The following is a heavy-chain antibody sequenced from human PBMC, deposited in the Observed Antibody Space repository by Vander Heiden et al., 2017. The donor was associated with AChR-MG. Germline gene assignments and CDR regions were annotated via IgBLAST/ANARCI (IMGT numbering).Heavy chain of an antibody. CDR2: ISSSSSTI. V-gene: IGHV3-48*02. Sequence: EVQLVESGGGLVQPGGSLRLSCAAAGFTFSSYSMNGVRQAPGKGLEWVSYISSSSSTIYYADSVKGRFTISRDNAKNSLYLQMNSLRDEDTAVYYCARGPQGFGESQHLLYNWFDPWGQGTLVTVSS. CDR3: ARGPQGFGESQHLLYNWFDP. J-gene: IGHJ5*02. CDR1: GFTFSSYS. D-gene: IGHD3-10*01.